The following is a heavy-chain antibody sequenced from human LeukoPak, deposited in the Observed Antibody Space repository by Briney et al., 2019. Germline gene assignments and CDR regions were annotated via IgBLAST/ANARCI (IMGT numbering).Heavy chain of an antibody. Sequence: PSETLSLTCAVSGYFISSGYYWGWIRQPPGKGLEWIGIIYHSGSTYYNPSLKSRVTISVDKSKNQFSLNLSAVTAADAAVYYCARDHCSGGSCYSFPDWYFDLWGRGTLVTVSS. V-gene: IGHV4-38-2*02. CDR2: IYHSGST. CDR3: ARDHCSGGSCYSFPDWYFDL. CDR1: GYFISSGYY. D-gene: IGHD2-15*01. J-gene: IGHJ2*01.